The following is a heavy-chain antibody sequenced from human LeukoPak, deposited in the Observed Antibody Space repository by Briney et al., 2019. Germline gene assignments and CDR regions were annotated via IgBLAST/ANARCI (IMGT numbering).Heavy chain of an antibody. J-gene: IGHJ5*02. Sequence: SETLSLTCTVPGGSISSYYWSWIRQPPGKGLEWIGYIYYSGSTNYNPSLRSRVTISVDTSKNQFSLKLSSVTAADTAVYYCARGATMVRGVVPAYNWFDPWGQGTLVTVSS. CDR2: IYYSGST. CDR3: ARGATMVRGVVPAYNWFDP. V-gene: IGHV4-59*01. CDR1: GGSISSYY. D-gene: IGHD3-10*01.